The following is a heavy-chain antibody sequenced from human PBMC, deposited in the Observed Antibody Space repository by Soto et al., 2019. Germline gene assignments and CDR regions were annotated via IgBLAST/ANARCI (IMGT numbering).Heavy chain of an antibody. CDR1: GGSISSYY. V-gene: IGHV4-59*01. CDR2: IYYSGSS. Sequence: SETLSLTCSVSGGSISSYYWSWIRQPPGKGLEWIAYIYYSGSSNYNPSLESRVTVSVDTSKNQFSLQLNSVTAADTAVYYCARGAPYSDTSAYYWYFDLWGRGTLVTVSS. J-gene: IGHJ2*01. D-gene: IGHD3-22*01. CDR3: ARGAPYSDTSAYYWYFDL.